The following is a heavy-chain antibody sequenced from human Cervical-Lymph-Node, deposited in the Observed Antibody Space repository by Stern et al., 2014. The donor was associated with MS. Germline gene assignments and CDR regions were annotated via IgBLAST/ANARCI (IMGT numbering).Heavy chain of an antibody. D-gene: IGHD6-6*01. CDR3: ANSPIAARSYGMDV. J-gene: IGHJ6*02. CDR2: IIPIFGIA. CDR1: GGTFSSYA. V-gene: IGHV1-69*17. Sequence: MQLVESGAEVKKPGSSVKVSCKASGGTFSSYAISWVRQAPGQGLEWMGGIIPIFGIANYAQKFQGRVTITADKSTSTAYMELSSLRSEDTAVYYCANSPIAARSYGMDVWGQGTTVTVSS.